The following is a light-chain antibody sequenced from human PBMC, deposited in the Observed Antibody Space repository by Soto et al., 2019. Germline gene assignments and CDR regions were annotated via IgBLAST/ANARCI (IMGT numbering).Light chain of an antibody. CDR3: QQYNSWRLIT. CDR2: GAS. J-gene: IGKJ5*01. Sequence: EILTTQSPATLSVSPGERATLSCRATQTVNNIVVWYQHKPGQAPRILIYGASTRATGIPARSSDSGSGTEFTLSISSLQSEDFAVYCCQQYNSWRLITWGQGTRLQSK. V-gene: IGKV3-15*01. CDR1: QTVNNI.